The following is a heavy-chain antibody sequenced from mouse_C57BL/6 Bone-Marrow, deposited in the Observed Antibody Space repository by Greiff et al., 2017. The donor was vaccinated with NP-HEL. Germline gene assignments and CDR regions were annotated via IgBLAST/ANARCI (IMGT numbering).Heavy chain of an antibody. Sequence: EVKLMESGGDLVKPGGSLKLSCAASGFTFSSYGMSWVRQTPDKRLEWVATISSGGSYTYYPDSVKGRFTISRDNAKNTLYLQMSSLKSEDTAMYYCARQTSDYWGQGTTLTVS. V-gene: IGHV5-6*01. CDR2: ISSGGSYT. CDR3: ARQTSDY. J-gene: IGHJ2*01. CDR1: GFTFSSYG.